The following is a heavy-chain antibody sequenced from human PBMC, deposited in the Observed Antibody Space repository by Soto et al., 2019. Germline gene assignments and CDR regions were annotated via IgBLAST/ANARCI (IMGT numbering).Heavy chain of an antibody. V-gene: IGHV4-31*03. CDR2: IYYSGST. J-gene: IGHJ5*02. CDR1: GGSISSGGYY. Sequence: QVQLQESGPGLVKPSQTLSLTCTVSGGSISSGGYYWSWIRQHPGKGLEWIGYIYYSGSTYYNPSLTSRVTLSVDTSKNQFSLKLSSVTAADTAVYYCARILGPYYGSGSLDWFDPWGQGTLVTVSS. CDR3: ARILGPYYGSGSLDWFDP. D-gene: IGHD3-10*01.